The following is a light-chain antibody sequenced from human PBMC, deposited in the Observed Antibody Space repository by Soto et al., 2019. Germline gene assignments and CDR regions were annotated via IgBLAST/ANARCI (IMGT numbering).Light chain of an antibody. Sequence: QSALTQPPSXSGXPXXXXTXSXXXXXSXVXXXDYXSWXXXHPGKAPKVXIFEVSKRPSGVPDXXSGSKSANTASLTVXXXXAEDEADYYCTSYAGANTLVFGXGTKLTVL. CDR2: EVS. J-gene: IGLJ2*01. V-gene: IGLV2-8*01. CDR3: TSYAGANTLV. CDR1: XSXVXXXDY.